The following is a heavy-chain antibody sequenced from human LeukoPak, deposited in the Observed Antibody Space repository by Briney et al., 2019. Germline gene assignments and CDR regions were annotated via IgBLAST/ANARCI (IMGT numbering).Heavy chain of an antibody. Sequence: ASVKVSCEASGYTFTNYDINWARQATGQGLEWMGWMNPNSGDTGYAQKFQGRVTMTRSTSISTAYMELISPTSEDTAVYYCARGPFSTGSYFDYWGQGTLVTVSS. J-gene: IGHJ4*02. CDR2: MNPNSGDT. CDR1: GYTFTNYD. D-gene: IGHD3/OR15-3a*01. V-gene: IGHV1-8*01. CDR3: ARGPFSTGSYFDY.